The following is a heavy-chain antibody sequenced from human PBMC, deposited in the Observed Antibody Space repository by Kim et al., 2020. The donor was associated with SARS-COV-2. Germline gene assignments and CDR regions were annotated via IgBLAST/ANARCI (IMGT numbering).Heavy chain of an antibody. J-gene: IGHJ4*02. V-gene: IGHV3-21*06. D-gene: IGHD3-10*01. CDR2: ITTRSTYI. CDR3: AKTMVRGVISITTSLDY. CDR1: GFTFSSYN. Sequence: GGSLRLSCAASGFTFSSYNMNWVRQAPGQGLEWVSSITTRSTYIYYADSVKGRFTISRDNAKNSLYLQMNSLRAEDTAVYYCAKTMVRGVISITTSLDYWGQGTLVTVSS.